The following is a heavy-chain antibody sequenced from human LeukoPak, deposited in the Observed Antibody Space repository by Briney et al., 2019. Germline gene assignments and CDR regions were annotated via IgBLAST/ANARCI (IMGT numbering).Heavy chain of an antibody. CDR1: GYTFTSYG. Sequence: ASVKVSCKASGYTFTSYGISWVRQAPGQGLEWMGWISAYNGNTNYAQKVQGRVTMTTDTSTSTVYMELRSLRSDDTAVYYCAREAVAGTTFFDFWGQGTLVTVSS. J-gene: IGHJ4*02. V-gene: IGHV1-18*01. CDR2: ISAYNGNT. D-gene: IGHD6-19*01. CDR3: AREAVAGTTFFDF.